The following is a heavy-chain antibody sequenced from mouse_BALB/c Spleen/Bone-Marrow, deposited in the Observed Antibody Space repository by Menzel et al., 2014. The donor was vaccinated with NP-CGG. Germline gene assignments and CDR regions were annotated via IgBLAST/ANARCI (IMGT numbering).Heavy chain of an antibody. Sequence: EVKLVESGGGLVKPGGSLKLSCAASGFAFSSYDMSWVRQTPEKRLEWVATISSGGSYTYYPDSVKGRFTISRDNARNTLYLQMSSLRSEDTALYYCARPLTGAYFDYWGQGTTLTGSS. CDR3: ARPLTGAYFDY. D-gene: IGHD4-1*01. CDR2: ISSGGSYT. J-gene: IGHJ2*01. CDR1: GFAFSSYD. V-gene: IGHV5-9*02.